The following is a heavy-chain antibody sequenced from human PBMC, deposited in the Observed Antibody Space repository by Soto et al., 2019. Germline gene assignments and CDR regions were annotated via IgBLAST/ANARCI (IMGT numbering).Heavy chain of an antibody. J-gene: IGHJ1*01. CDR2: IIPILGIA. V-gene: IGHV1-69*08. D-gene: IGHD5-12*01. CDR3: ARDGDGYTHIAEYFQH. CDR1: GGTFSSYT. Sequence: QVQLVQSGAEVKKPGSSVKVSCKASGGTFSSYTISWVRQAPGQGLEWMGRIIPILGIANYAQKFQGRVTITADKSTSTAYMELSSLRSEDTAVYYCARDGDGYTHIAEYFQHWGLGTLVTVSS.